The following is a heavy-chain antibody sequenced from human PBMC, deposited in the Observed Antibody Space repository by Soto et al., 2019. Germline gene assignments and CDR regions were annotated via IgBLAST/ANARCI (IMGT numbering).Heavy chain of an antibody. D-gene: IGHD3-3*02. Sequence: SETLSLTCTVSGDSIISSDFYWGWVRQPPGKGLEWIGSIFYLGSSYYNPSLKSRVTMSVDTSKNQFSLRLRSVTAADTALYFCARLSLALRKNNWLDPCGQRIMVSVYS. CDR2: IFYLGSS. CDR3: ARLSLALRKNNWLDP. V-gene: IGHV4-39*01. CDR1: GDSIISSDFY. J-gene: IGHJ5*02.